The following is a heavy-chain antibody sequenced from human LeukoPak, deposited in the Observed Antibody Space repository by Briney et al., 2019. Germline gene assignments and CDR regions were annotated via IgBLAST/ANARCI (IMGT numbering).Heavy chain of an antibody. CDR3: AKDSSSYDWGYMDV. CDR2: ISSSSSYI. D-gene: IGHD3-22*01. CDR1: GFTFSSYS. Sequence: GGSLRLSCAASGFTFSSYSMNWVRQAPGKGLEWVSSISSSSSYIYYADSVKGRSTISRDNAKNSLYLQMNSLRAEDTAVYYCAKDSSSYDWGYMDVWGKGTTVTISS. V-gene: IGHV3-21*04. J-gene: IGHJ6*03.